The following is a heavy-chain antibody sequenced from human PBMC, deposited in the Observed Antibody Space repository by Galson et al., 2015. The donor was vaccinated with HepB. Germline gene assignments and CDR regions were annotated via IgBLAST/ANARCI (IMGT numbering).Heavy chain of an antibody. D-gene: IGHD2/OR15-2a*01. J-gene: IGHJ4*02. CDR1: GFTFTSYG. CDR3: VRGTTAPDY. CDR2: ISRGGDTS. V-gene: IGHV3-23*01. Sequence: SLRLSCAACGFTFTSYGMSWVRQAPGKGLECVSAISRGGDTSDYADSVKGRFTVSRDSSTNTLYLQMNGLRADDTAISYCVRGTTAPDYWGQGTLVTVSS.